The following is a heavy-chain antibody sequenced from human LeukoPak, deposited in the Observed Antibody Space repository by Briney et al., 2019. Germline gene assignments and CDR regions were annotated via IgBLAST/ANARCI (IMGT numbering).Heavy chain of an antibody. CDR1: GGSFSGYY. Sequence: SETLSLTCAVYGGSFSGYYWSWIRQPPGRGPEWIGEINHSGSTNYNPSLKSRVTISVDTSKNQFSLKLSSVTAADTAVYYCASQYSGSPSDYWGQGTLVTVSS. D-gene: IGHD1-26*01. CDR3: ASQYSGSPSDY. V-gene: IGHV4-34*01. J-gene: IGHJ4*02. CDR2: INHSGST.